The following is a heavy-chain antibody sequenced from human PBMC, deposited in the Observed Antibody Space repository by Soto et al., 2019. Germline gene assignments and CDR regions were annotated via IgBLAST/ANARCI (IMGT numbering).Heavy chain of an antibody. CDR2: ISGSGGSI. CDR3: AKGGGDSLRYGMDV. V-gene: IGHV3-23*01. CDR1: GFIFSSSA. Sequence: GGSLRLSCSASGFIFSSSAMNWVRQAPGKGLEWVSAISGSGGSIYYADSVKGRFTISRDNSKTTLYLQMDSLRAEDTAVYYCAKGGGDSLRYGMDVWGQGTTVTVPS. J-gene: IGHJ6*02. D-gene: IGHD2-21*02.